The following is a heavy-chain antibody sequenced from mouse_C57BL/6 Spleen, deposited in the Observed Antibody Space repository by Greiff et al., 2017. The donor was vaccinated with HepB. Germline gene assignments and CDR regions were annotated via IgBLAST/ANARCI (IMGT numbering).Heavy chain of an antibody. Sequence: VQLQQPGAELVRPGTSVKLSCKASGYTFTSYWMHWVKQRPGQGLEWIGVIDPSDSYTNYNQKFKGKATLTVDTSSSTAYMQLSSLTSEDSAVYYCASSPFLTRDYWGQGTTLTVSS. J-gene: IGHJ2*01. CDR2: IDPSDSYT. V-gene: IGHV1-59*01. CDR3: ASSPFLTRDY. CDR1: GYTFTSYW. D-gene: IGHD2-12*01.